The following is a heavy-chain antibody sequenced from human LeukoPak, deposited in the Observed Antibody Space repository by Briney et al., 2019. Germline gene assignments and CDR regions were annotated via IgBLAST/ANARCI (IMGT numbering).Heavy chain of an antibody. CDR1: GYSFTNYW. Sequence: GESLKISCKGSGYSFTNYWIGWVRQMPGKGLEWMGIIYPGDSDTTYSPSFQGQVTISADKSISTAYLQWSSLKASDTAMYYCARRDGYCSSTSCYADYYYGMDVWGQGTTVTVSS. CDR2: IYPGDSDT. CDR3: ARRDGYCSSTSCYADYYYGMDV. D-gene: IGHD2-2*01. V-gene: IGHV5-51*01. J-gene: IGHJ6*02.